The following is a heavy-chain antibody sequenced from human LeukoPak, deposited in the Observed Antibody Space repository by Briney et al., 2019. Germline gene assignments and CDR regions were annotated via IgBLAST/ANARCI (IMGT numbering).Heavy chain of an antibody. V-gene: IGHV3-23*01. D-gene: IGHD1-26*01. CDR3: AKDGRGGSLPYYMDV. Sequence: PGGSLRLSCAASGFTFRNYGLSWVRQAQGKGLEGVSGITGSGGRTEYADSGKGGFTISRDNSKNTLYLQMNSLRAEDTAVYYCAKDGRGGSLPYYMDVWGKGTTVTISS. CDR2: ITGSGGRT. J-gene: IGHJ6*03. CDR1: GFTFRNYG.